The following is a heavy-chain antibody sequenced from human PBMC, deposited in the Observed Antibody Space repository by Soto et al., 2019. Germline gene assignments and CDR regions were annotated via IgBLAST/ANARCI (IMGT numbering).Heavy chain of an antibody. J-gene: IGHJ6*02. D-gene: IGHD3-9*01. Sequence: SETLSLTCTVSGGSISSGGYYWSWIRQHPGKGLEWIGYIYYSGSTYYNPSLKSRVTISVDTSKNQFSLKLISVTAADTAVYYCARGLGYYDILTGYYAPYYYGMDVWGQGTTVTVSS. CDR1: GGSISSGGYY. CDR2: IYYSGST. V-gene: IGHV4-31*03. CDR3: ARGLGYYDILTGYYAPYYYGMDV.